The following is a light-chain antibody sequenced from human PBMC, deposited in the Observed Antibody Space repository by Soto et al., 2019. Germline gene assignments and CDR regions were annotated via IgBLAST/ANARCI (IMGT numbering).Light chain of an antibody. CDR2: KAS. J-gene: IGKJ1*01. CDR1: QSISVW. CDR3: QQYNSYSPT. V-gene: IGKV1-5*03. Sequence: IHMTHSPATLSASVLDRVTITCLASQSISVWLAWYQQKAGKAPNLLIYKASRLESGVPSRFSGSGSETEFTLTISGLQPGDSATYYCQQYNSYSPTFGQGTKVDNK.